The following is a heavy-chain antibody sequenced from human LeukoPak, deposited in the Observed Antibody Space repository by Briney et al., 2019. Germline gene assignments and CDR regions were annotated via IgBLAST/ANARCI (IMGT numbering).Heavy chain of an antibody. D-gene: IGHD2-2*02. CDR2: ISYDGSNK. J-gene: IGHJ4*02. CDR1: GFTFSSYA. CDR3: ARDAVKLIYLYYFDY. Sequence: PGGSLRLSCAASGFTFSSYAMHWVRQAPGKGLEWVAVISYDGSNKYYADSVKGRFTISRDNSKNTLYLQMNSLRTEDTAVYYCARDAVKLIYLYYFDYWGQGTLVTVSS. V-gene: IGHV3-30-3*01.